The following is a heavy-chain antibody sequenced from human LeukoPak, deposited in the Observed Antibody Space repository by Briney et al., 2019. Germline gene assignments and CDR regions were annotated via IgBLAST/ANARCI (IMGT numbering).Heavy chain of an antibody. V-gene: IGHV3-30-3*01. CDR1: GFIFSTYT. Sequence: TGGSLRLSCAASGFIFSTYTMNWVRQAPGKGLEWVAVLSYDGSNKYYADSVKGRFTISRDNSKNTLYLQMNSLRAEDTAVYYCAREDIVSLDYWGQGTLVTVSS. D-gene: IGHD2-15*01. CDR2: LSYDGSNK. J-gene: IGHJ4*02. CDR3: AREDIVSLDY.